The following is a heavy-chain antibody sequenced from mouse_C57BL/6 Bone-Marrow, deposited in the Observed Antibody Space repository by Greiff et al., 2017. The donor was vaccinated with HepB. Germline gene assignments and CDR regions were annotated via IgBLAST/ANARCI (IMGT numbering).Heavy chain of an antibody. D-gene: IGHD3-1*01. J-gene: IGHJ2*01. Sequence: VQLQQSGAELVRPGASVKLSCTASGFNIKDDYMHWVKQRPEQGLEWIGWIDPENGDTEYASKFQGKATITADTSSNTAYLQLSSLTSEDTAVYYCTTLGSYYFDYWGQGTTLTVSS. V-gene: IGHV14-4*01. CDR1: GFNIKDDY. CDR3: TTLGSYYFDY. CDR2: IDPENGDT.